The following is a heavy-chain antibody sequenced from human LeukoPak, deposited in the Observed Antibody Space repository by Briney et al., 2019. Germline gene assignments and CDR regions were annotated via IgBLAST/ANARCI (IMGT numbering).Heavy chain of an antibody. Sequence: SETLSLTCTVSGGSISSYYWSWIRQPPGKGLEWIGYIYDSGSTNFNPSLKSRVTISVDTSKNQFSLKLSSVTAGDTAVYYCATDGGSGNYFDYWGQGTLVTVSS. CDR2: IYDSGST. CDR3: ATDGGSGNYFDY. V-gene: IGHV4-59*01. D-gene: IGHD3-16*01. J-gene: IGHJ4*02. CDR1: GGSISSYY.